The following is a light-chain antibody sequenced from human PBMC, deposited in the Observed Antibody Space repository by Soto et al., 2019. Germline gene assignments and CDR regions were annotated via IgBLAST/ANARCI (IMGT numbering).Light chain of an antibody. J-gene: IGKJ2*03. V-gene: IGKV3-20*01. CDR3: QQCGSSPVS. CDR2: GAS. Sequence: EIVLTQSPATLSLSPGERATLSCRASQSVSSNFLASYQQKPGQPPRLLIYGASMKHTGIPDRFSGSGSGTDFALTISRLEPEDFAVYYCQQCGSSPVSFGQGTKLEIK. CDR1: QSVSSNF.